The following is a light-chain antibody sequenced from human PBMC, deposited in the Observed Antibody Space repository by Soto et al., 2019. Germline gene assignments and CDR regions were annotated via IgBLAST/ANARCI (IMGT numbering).Light chain of an antibody. CDR1: QTISSGF. V-gene: IGKV3-20*01. CDR3: QQYSSSPRT. J-gene: IGKJ5*01. CDR2: DAS. Sequence: EIVLTQSPGILCLSPGDRATLSCRDSQTISSGFLAWYQQKVGQAPRLLIYDASHRATGVPDRFSGSGSGTDFSLTISRLEPEDFAVYHCQQYSSSPRTFGQGTRLEI.